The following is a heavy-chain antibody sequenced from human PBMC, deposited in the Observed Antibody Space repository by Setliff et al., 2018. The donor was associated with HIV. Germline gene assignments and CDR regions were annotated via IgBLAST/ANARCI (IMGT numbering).Heavy chain of an antibody. J-gene: IGHJ3*02. V-gene: IGHV4-4*07. D-gene: IGHD2-2*01. CDR3: ARVFMPRGGAFDI. Sequence: PSETLSLTCTVSGGSISSYYWSWIRQPAGKGLEWIGRIYTSGSTNYNPSLKSRVTISVDTSKNQFSLRLNSVTAADTAVYYCARVFMPRGGAFDIWGQGTMVTVSS. CDR1: GGSISSYY. CDR2: IYTSGST.